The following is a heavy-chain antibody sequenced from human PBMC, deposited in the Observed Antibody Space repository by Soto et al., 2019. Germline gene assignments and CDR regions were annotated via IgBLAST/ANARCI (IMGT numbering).Heavy chain of an antibody. J-gene: IGHJ4*02. V-gene: IGHV1-8*01. CDR1: GYTFTSSD. CDR2: MNPNTGNI. CDR3: AIGRIVGAAFDY. D-gene: IGHD1-26*01. Sequence: QVQLVQSGAEVKKSGASVKVSCKASGYTFTSSDINWVRQATGQGLEWMGWMNPNTGNIGYTQRFEGRFSMTRNISMTTAYMELSGLKSDDTAVYYCAIGRIVGAAFDYWGQGTLVTVSS.